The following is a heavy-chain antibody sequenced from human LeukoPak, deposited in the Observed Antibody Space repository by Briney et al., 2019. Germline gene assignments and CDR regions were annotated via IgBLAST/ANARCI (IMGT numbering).Heavy chain of an antibody. CDR3: ARVQGSRSGSFDI. V-gene: IGHV3-21*01. CDR2: ISSSSSYI. Sequence: GGSLRLSCAASGFTFSSYSMNWVRQAPGKGLEWVSSISSSSSYIYHADSVKGRFTISRDNAKNSLYLQMNSLRAEDTAVYYCARVQGSRSGSFDIWGQGTMVTVSS. CDR1: GFTFSSYS. D-gene: IGHD1-14*01. J-gene: IGHJ3*02.